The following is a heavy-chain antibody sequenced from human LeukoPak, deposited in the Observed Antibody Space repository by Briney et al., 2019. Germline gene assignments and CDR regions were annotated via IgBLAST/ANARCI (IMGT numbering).Heavy chain of an antibody. CDR3: AGFQWLVHHSWFDP. D-gene: IGHD6-19*01. J-gene: IGHJ5*02. V-gene: IGHV4-39*07. CDR1: GGSITSSSYF. CDR2: IYYSGST. Sequence: PSETLSLTCTVSGGSITSSSYFWGWIRQPPGKGLEWIGSIYYSGSTYYNPSLKSRVTISVDTSKNQFSLKLSSVTAADTAVYYCAGFQWLVHHSWFDPWGQGTLVTVSS.